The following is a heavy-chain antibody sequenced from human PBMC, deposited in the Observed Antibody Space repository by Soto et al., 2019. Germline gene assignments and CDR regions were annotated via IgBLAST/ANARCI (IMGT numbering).Heavy chain of an antibody. Sequence: PGGSLRLSCAASGFTFSSYGMHWVRQAPGKGLEWVAVISYDGSNKYYADSVKGRFTISRDNSKNTLYLQMNSLRAEDTAVYYCAKESGDYYDSSGYWEYFQHWGQGTLVTVSS. CDR3: AKESGDYYDSSGYWEYFQH. CDR2: ISYDGSNK. CDR1: GFTFSSYG. D-gene: IGHD3-22*01. V-gene: IGHV3-30*18. J-gene: IGHJ1*01.